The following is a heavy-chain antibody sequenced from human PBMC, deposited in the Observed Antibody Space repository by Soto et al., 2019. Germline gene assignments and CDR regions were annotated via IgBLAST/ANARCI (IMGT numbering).Heavy chain of an antibody. D-gene: IGHD2-15*01. Sequence: EVQLVESGGGLVQPGGSLRLSCAASGFTFSSYSMNWVRQAPGKGLEWVSYISSSSSTIYYADSVKGRFTISRDNAKKSLYLQKNSSRDEDTAVYCCPRAEEIFIRIYYYYGMDVWGQGTTVTVSS. CDR2: ISSSSSTI. J-gene: IGHJ6*02. CDR3: PRAEEIFIRIYYYYGMDV. CDR1: GFTFSSYS. V-gene: IGHV3-48*02.